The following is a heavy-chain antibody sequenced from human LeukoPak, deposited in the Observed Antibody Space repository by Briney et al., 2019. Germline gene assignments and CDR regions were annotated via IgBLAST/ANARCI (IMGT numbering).Heavy chain of an antibody. CDR3: ARDALRGYSYGYDY. Sequence: ASVKVSYKASGYTFTGYYMHWVRQAPGQGLEWMGWINPNSGGTNYAQKFQGRVTMTRDTSISTAYMELSRLRSDDTAVYYCARDALRGYSYGYDYWGRGTLVTVSS. D-gene: IGHD5-18*01. V-gene: IGHV1-2*02. J-gene: IGHJ4*02. CDR2: INPNSGGT. CDR1: GYTFTGYY.